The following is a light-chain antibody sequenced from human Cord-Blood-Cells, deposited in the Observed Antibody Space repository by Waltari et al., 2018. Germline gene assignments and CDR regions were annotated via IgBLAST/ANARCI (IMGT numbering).Light chain of an antibody. Sequence: DIQMTQSPSSLSASVGDRVTITCRASQSISSYLNWYQQKPGKAPKLLIYAASSLQRGVPSRFSGSGSVTDFTLTISSLQPEDFATYYCQQSYSTLTFGPGTKVDIK. J-gene: IGKJ3*01. CDR2: AAS. CDR1: QSISSY. V-gene: IGKV1-39*01. CDR3: QQSYSTLT.